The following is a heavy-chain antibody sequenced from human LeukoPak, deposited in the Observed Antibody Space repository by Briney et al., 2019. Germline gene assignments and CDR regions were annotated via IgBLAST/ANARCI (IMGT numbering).Heavy chain of an antibody. J-gene: IGHJ5*02. CDR3: ARGRAGRLSASNWFDP. CDR2: INHSGST. CDR1: GGSFSGYY. V-gene: IGHV4-34*01. D-gene: IGHD6-19*01. Sequence: PSETLSLTCAVYGGSFSGYYWSWIRQPPGKGLEGIGEINHSGSTKYNPSLKSRVTISVDTSKNQFSLKLSSVTATDTAVYYCARGRAGRLSASNWFDPWGHGTLVTVSS.